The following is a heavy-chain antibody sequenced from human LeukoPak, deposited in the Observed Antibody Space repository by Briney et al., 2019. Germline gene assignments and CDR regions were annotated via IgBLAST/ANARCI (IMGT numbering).Heavy chain of an antibody. V-gene: IGHV4-39*01. Sequence: SETLSLTCTVSDGSIINNNHYWGWTRQPPGKGLEWIGSISYSGGTAYNPSLRSRATISVDTSKNQFSLKVNSVTAADTAVYYCARGVEYYDSSGCRPHAFDIWGQGTLVTVSS. CDR2: ISYSGGT. CDR1: DGSIINNNHY. D-gene: IGHD3-22*01. J-gene: IGHJ3*02. CDR3: ARGVEYYDSSGCRPHAFDI.